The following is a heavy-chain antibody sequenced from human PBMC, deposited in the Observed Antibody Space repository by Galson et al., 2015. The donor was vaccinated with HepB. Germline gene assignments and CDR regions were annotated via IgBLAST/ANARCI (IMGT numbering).Heavy chain of an antibody. J-gene: IGHJ4*02. CDR1: GYIFSSHG. D-gene: IGHD4-23*01. V-gene: IGHV3-48*01. CDR2: ISRTSTSI. CDR3: ASSLRWGY. Sequence: ALRLSCAASGYIFSSHGTNWVRQAPGKGLEWVSYISRTSTSIYYADSVKGRFTISRDNAKNSLYLQMNSLRVEDTAVYYCASSLRWGYSGQGTLVTVS.